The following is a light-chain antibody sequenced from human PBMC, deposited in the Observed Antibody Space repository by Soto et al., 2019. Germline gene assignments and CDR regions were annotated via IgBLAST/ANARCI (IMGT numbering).Light chain of an antibody. CDR1: RSLNSNY. CDR3: QQYGGSPIT. V-gene: IGKV3-20*01. CDR2: DAS. J-gene: IGKJ5*01. Sequence: ENVLTQSPGTLSLSPGDRATLSCRASRSLNSNYLAWYQQKTGQAPRLLIYDASNRATGIPDRFSGRGSGTDFTLTISRLEPEDFAVYYCQQYGGSPITFGQGTRLEIK.